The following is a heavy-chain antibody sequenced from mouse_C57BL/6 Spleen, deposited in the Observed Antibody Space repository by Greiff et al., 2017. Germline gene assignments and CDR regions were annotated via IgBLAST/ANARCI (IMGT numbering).Heavy chain of an antibody. CDR3: ARRITTDPYFDY. D-gene: IGHD1-1*01. CDR1: GYAFSSSW. Sequence: VQLQQSGPELVKPGASVKISCKASGYAFSSSWMNWVKQRPGKGLEWIGRIYPGDGDTNYNGKFKGKATLTADKSSSTAYMQLSSLTSEDSAVYFCARRITTDPYFDYWGQGTTLTVSS. V-gene: IGHV1-82*01. CDR2: IYPGDGDT. J-gene: IGHJ2*01.